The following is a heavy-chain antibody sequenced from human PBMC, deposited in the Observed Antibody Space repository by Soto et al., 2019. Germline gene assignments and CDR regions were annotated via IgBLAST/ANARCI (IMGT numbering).Heavy chain of an antibody. V-gene: IGHV1-18*01. J-gene: IGHJ4*02. Sequence: ASVKVSCKASGYSFDNYGISWLLQAPGQGPEWMGWISNYNGNTNYAQNFLGRVTLTTDRSTSTAHMELRSLRSDDTAVYYCVRDLQRFSSWYDYLDSWGQGTRVTVSS. CDR1: GYSFDNYG. CDR3: VRDLQRFSSWYDYLDS. CDR2: ISNYNGNT. D-gene: IGHD6-13*01.